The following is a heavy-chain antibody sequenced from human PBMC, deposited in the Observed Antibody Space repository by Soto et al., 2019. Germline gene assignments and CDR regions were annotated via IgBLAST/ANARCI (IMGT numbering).Heavy chain of an antibody. CDR1: GFTFTSSA. D-gene: IGHD2-15*01. Sequence: ASVKVSCKASGFTFTSSAMQWVRQARGQRLEWIGWIVVGSGNTNYAQKFQERVTITRDMSTSTAYMELSSLRSEDTAVYYCAAPHGSGDDAFDIWGQGTMVTVSS. J-gene: IGHJ3*02. CDR2: IVVGSGNT. CDR3: AAPHGSGDDAFDI. V-gene: IGHV1-58*02.